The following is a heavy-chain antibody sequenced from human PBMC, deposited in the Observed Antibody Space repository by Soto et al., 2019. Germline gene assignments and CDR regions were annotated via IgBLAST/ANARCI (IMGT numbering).Heavy chain of an antibody. J-gene: IGHJ6*02. CDR2: IYHSGST. D-gene: IGHD6-13*01. CDR3: RRSSRYGTDV. V-gene: IGHV4-30-2*01. Sequence: SETLSLTCAVSGGSISSGGYSWSWIRQPPGKGLEWIGYIYHSGSTYYNPSLKSRVTISVDTSKNQFSLTVTSVTAADTAVYYCRRSSRYGTDVWGQGTAVTVSS. CDR1: GGSISSGGYS.